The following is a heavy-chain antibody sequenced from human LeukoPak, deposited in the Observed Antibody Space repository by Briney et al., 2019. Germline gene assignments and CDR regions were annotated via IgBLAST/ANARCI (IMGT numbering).Heavy chain of an antibody. D-gene: IGHD7-27*01. CDR3: ARSLTYYYYGMDV. Sequence: SETLSLTCTVSGGSISSYYWSWIRQPPGKGLEWIGYIYYSGSTNYNPFLKSRVTISVDTSKNQFSLKLSSVTAADTAVYYCARSLTYYYYGMDVWGQGTTVTVSS. CDR1: GGSISSYY. J-gene: IGHJ6*02. CDR2: IYYSGST. V-gene: IGHV4-59*08.